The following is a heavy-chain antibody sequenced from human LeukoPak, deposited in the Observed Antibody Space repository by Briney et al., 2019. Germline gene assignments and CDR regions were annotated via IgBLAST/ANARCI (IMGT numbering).Heavy chain of an antibody. CDR1: GYSFTSYW. Sequence: GESLKISCKGSGYSFTSYWIGWVRQMPGKGLEWMGIIYPGDSDTRYSPPFQGQVTISADKSISTAYLQWSSLKASDTAMYYCARSRYCSSTSCHIIFDYWGQGTLVTVSS. J-gene: IGHJ4*02. CDR2: IYPGDSDT. V-gene: IGHV5-51*01. D-gene: IGHD2-2*01. CDR3: ARSRYCSSTSCHIIFDY.